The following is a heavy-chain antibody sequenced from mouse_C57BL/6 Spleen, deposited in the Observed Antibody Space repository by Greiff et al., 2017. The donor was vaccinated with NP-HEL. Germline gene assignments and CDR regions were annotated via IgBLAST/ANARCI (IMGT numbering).Heavy chain of an antibody. CDR1: GYTFTNYW. V-gene: IGHV1-63*01. Sequence: QVQLKESGAELVRPGTSVKMSCKASGYTFTNYWIGWAKQRPGHGLEWIGDIYPGGGYTNYNEKFKGKATLTADKSSSTAYMQFSSLTSEDSAIYYCARITTYAMDYWGQGTSVTVSS. J-gene: IGHJ4*01. CDR2: IYPGGGYT. D-gene: IGHD2-4*01. CDR3: ARITTYAMDY.